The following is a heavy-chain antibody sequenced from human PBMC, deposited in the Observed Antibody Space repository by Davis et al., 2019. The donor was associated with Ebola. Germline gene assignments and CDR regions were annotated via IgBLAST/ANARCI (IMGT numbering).Heavy chain of an antibody. J-gene: IGHJ3*02. CDR1: GYTFTSYG. D-gene: IGHD1-26*01. CDR3: ARFGVGGAAFDI. V-gene: IGHV1-46*01. CDR2: INPSGGST. Sequence: ASVKVSCKASGYTFTSYGISWVRQAPGQGLEWMGIINPSGGSTSYAQKFQGRVTMTRDTSTSTVYMELSSLRSEETAVYYCARFGVGGAAFDIGGQGTMVTVSS.